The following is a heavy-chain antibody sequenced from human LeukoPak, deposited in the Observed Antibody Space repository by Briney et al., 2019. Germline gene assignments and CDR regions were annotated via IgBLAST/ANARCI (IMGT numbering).Heavy chain of an antibody. CDR2: ISGSGGST. V-gene: IGHV3-23*01. CDR3: ASYDFWSGFGYY. D-gene: IGHD3-3*01. Sequence: GGSLRLSCAASGFTFSSYAMSWVRQAPGKGLVWVSAISGSGGSTYYADSVKGRFTISRDNSKNTLYLQMNSLRAEDTAVYYCASYDFWSGFGYYWGQGTLVTVSS. CDR1: GFTFSSYA. J-gene: IGHJ4*02.